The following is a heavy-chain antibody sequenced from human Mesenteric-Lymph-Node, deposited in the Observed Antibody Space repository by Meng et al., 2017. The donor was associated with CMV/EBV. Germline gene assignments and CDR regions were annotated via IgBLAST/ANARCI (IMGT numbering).Heavy chain of an antibody. D-gene: IGHD2-2*01. V-gene: IGHV4-39*07. J-gene: IGHJ5*02. CDR2: IYFRGST. Sequence: SETLSLTCTVSGISFNSSTYYWAWIRQPPGKGLEWIGSIYFRGSTYYNPALESRLTLSLDTSKSQFSLNLRSMTVADTAMYYCAREGYPGGSEFGPWGHGSLVTVSS. CDR3: AREGYPGGSEFGP. CDR1: GISFNSSTYY.